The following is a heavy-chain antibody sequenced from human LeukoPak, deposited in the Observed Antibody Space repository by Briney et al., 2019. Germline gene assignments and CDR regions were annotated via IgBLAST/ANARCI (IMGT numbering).Heavy chain of an antibody. D-gene: IGHD1-26*01. Sequence: SETLSLTCTVSGGSNSSYYWSWIRQPPGKGLEWIGYVYYSGSTNYNPSLKSRVTISVDTSKNQFSLKLTSVTAADTAVYYCARGDSGSFSQFDCWGQGTLVTVSS. CDR2: VYYSGST. V-gene: IGHV4-59*01. CDR1: GGSNSSYY. CDR3: ARGDSGSFSQFDC. J-gene: IGHJ4*02.